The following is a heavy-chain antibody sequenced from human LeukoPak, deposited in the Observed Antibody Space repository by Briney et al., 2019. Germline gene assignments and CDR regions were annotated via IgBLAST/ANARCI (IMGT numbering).Heavy chain of an antibody. CDR1: GYTFSSHA. CDR3: ARDLVSAGFDI. CDR2: INTNTGIP. D-gene: IGHD6-6*01. J-gene: IGHJ3*02. V-gene: IGHV7-4-1*02. Sequence: ASVMVSCTAFGYTFSSHAMNWVRQAPGQGLELMGWINTNTGIPTYAQGFAGRFVFSLDTSVTTAYLQITSLKAEDTAVYYCARDLVSAGFDIWGQGTMVTVSS.